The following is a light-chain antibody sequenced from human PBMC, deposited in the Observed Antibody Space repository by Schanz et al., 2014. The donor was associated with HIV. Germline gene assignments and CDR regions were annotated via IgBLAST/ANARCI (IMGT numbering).Light chain of an antibody. J-gene: IGLJ2*01. CDR3: TSYTTNRTVA. V-gene: IGLV2-14*01. CDR2: DVN. Sequence: QSALTQPASVSGSPGQSITISCTGTSSDVGGYNYVSWYQQHPGKVPKLMIYDVNNRPSGVSDRFSGSKSANTASLTISGLQPDDEADYYCTSYTTNRTVAFGGGTKLTVL. CDR1: SSDVGGYNY.